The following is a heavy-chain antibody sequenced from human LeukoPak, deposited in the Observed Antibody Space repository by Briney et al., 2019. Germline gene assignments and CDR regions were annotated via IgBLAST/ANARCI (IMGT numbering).Heavy chain of an antibody. CDR3: AKDFGALWFGELTQTAAYYFDY. V-gene: IGHV3-23*01. CDR1: GFTFSSYA. D-gene: IGHD3-10*01. J-gene: IGHJ4*02. Sequence: GGSLRLSCAASGFTFSSYAMSWVRQAPGKGLEWVSAISGSGGSTYYADSVKGRFTISRDNSKNTLYLQMNSLGAEDTAVYYCAKDFGALWFGELTQTAAYYFDYWGQGTLVTVSS. CDR2: ISGSGGST.